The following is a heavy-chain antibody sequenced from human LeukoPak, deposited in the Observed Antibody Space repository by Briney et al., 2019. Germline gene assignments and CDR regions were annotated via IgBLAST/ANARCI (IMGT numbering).Heavy chain of an antibody. D-gene: IGHD4/OR15-4a*01. CDR2: INPSGGGT. CDR3: ARDLGAQTMVFFDP. J-gene: IGHJ5*02. V-gene: IGHV1-46*01. Sequence: ASVKVSCKASGYTFTSYYIHWVRQAPGQGLEWMGIINPSGGGTNYAQKFQARVTMTRDTSTSTVYMELSSLRSEHTAVYYCARDLGAQTMVFFDPWGQGTLVTVSS. CDR1: GYTFTSYY.